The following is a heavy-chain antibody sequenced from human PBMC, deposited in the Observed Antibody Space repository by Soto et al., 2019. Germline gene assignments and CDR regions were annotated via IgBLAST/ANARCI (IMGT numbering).Heavy chain of an antibody. D-gene: IGHD6-6*01. J-gene: IGHJ4*02. Sequence: QVQLQESGPGLVKPSQTLSLTCTVSGGSISSGGYYWSWIRQHPGKGLEWIGYIYYSGSTYYNPSLKRRVTISVDPSKNQFSLKLSSVTAADTAVYYCAGGSIAARRRYFDYWGQGTLVTVSS. V-gene: IGHV4-31*03. CDR3: AGGSIAARRRYFDY. CDR2: IYYSGST. CDR1: GGSISSGGYY.